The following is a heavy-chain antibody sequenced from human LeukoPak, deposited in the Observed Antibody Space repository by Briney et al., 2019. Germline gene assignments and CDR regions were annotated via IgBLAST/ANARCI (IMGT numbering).Heavy chain of an antibody. D-gene: IGHD3-10*01. CDR3: ARGGGAYYFDY. CDR2: INDLGTST. CDR1: GFTFSNYW. J-gene: IGHJ4*02. V-gene: IGHV3-74*01. Sequence: GGSLRLSCAASGFTFSNYWMHWVRQVPGKGLVWVSRINDLGTSTNYADSVRGRFTVSGDDAKNTLYLQMNSLRAEDTAVYYCARGGGAYYFDYWGRGTLVTVSS.